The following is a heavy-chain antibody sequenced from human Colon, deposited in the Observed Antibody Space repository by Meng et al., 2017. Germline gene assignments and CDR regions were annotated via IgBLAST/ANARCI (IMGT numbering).Heavy chain of an antibody. J-gene: IGHJ4*02. Sequence: GESLKISCAASGFTFSGYAMHWVRQAPGKGLEWVAIISYDGSNKFYADSVKGQFTISSDNSKNTLYLQMNSLSAGDTAVYYCARRQRLMGATITQPGPFDYWGQGTLVTVSS. CDR1: GFTFSGYA. V-gene: IGHV3-30*01. D-gene: IGHD1-26*01. CDR3: ARRQRLMGATITQPGPFDY. CDR2: ISYDGSNK.